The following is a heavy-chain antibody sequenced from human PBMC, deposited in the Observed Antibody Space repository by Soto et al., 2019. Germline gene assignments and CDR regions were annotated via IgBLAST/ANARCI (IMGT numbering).Heavy chain of an antibody. D-gene: IGHD2-2*01. CDR3: ARAHHNIVLVPAAILYYYYGMDV. Sequence: PSETLSLTCTVSGGSVSSGSYYWSWIRQPPGKGLEWIGYIYYSGSTNYNPSLKSRVTISVDTSKNQFSLKLSSVTAADTAVYYCARAHHNIVLVPAAILYYYYGMDVWGQGTTVTVSS. J-gene: IGHJ6*02. CDR2: IYYSGST. CDR1: GGSVSSGSYY. V-gene: IGHV4-61*01.